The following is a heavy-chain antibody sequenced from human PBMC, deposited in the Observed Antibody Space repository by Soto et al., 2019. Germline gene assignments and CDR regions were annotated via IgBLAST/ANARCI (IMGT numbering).Heavy chain of an antibody. Sequence: SETLSLTCTVSGASITTYYWSWIRQPPGKGLEWIGYISYSGSTDYNPSLKSRVTISFDASKNQISLQVRSATAADAAVCYCGRNLKKNCSEGKSNCFPPGGQGPRVTV. CDR3: GRNLKKNCSEGKSNCFPP. D-gene: IGHD2-15*01. CDR2: ISYSGST. CDR1: GASITTYY. J-gene: IGHJ5*02. V-gene: IGHV4-59*01.